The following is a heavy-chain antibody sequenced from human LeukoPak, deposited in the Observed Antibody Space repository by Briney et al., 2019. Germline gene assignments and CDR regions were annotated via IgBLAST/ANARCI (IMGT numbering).Heavy chain of an antibody. V-gene: IGHV3-33*06. CDR2: IGYGGSNK. J-gene: IGHJ4*02. CDR1: GFTFSSYG. CDR3: AKQGYYDSSGYYLYYFDH. Sequence: QTGGSLRLSCAASGFTFSSYGMHWVRQAPGKGLEWVAVIGYGGSNKYYADSVKGRFTISRDNSKNTLYLQMNSLRAEDTAVYYCAKQGYYDSSGYYLYYFDHWGQGTLVTVSS. D-gene: IGHD3-22*01.